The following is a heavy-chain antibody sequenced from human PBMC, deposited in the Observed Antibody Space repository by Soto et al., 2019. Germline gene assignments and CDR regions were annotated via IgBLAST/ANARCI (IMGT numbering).Heavy chain of an antibody. CDR1: GGTFNRHA. CDR3: VREQGGTRGYSGHDAFDY. D-gene: IGHD5-12*01. CDR2: IIPMLTTV. V-gene: IGHV1-69*01. Sequence: HVQLVQSGAEVKKPGSAVKVSCRASGGTFNRHAISWVRQAPGQVLEWMGGIIPMLTTVNYVEQLQGRVTITADESTTTFYMELSSLPSEYTAVDFWVREQGGTRGYSGHDAFDYWGQGTLVTVSS. J-gene: IGHJ4*02.